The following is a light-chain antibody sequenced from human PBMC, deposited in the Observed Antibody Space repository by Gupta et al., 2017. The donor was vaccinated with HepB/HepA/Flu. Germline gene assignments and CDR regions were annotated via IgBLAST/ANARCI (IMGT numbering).Light chain of an antibody. CDR1: QSVATY. J-gene: IGKJ2*01. CDR2: GAS. CDR3: QQSFSTPYT. V-gene: IGKV1-39*01. Sequence: DIQMTQSPSSLSASVGDGVTITCRAGQSVATYMHWYQQETGKAPKLLIYGASTLNSGVPPRFSGSGSGTDFTLTISSLQPEDFAIYYCQQSFSTPYTFGQGTKLEIK.